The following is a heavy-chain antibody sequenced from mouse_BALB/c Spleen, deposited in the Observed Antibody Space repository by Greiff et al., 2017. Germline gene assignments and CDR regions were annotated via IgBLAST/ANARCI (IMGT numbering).Heavy chain of an antibody. CDR2: INPSNGRT. V-gene: IGHV1S81*02. Sequence: QVQLQQPGAELVKPGASVKLSCKASGYTFTSYWMHWVKQRPGQGLEWIGEINPSNGRTNYNEKFKSKATLTVDKSSSTAYRQLSRLTSEDSAVYYCAKGRYRDDRDAMDYWGQGTSVTVSS. D-gene: IGHD2-14*01. CDR1: GYTFTSYW. CDR3: AKGRYRDDRDAMDY. J-gene: IGHJ4*01.